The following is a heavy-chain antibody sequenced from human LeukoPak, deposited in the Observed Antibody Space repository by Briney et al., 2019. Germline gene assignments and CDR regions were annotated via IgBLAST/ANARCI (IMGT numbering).Heavy chain of an antibody. Sequence: SETLSLTCTVSGGSISSYYWNWIRQPPGKGLEWIGSIYYSGSTYYNPSLKSRVTISVDTSKNQFSLKLTSVTAADTAVYCARTPSVYCSGGDCYPGHFDYWGQGALVTVSS. D-gene: IGHD2-15*01. CDR3: ARTPSVYCSGGDCYPGHFDY. CDR1: GGSISSYY. V-gene: IGHV4-39*07. CDR2: IYYSGST. J-gene: IGHJ4*02.